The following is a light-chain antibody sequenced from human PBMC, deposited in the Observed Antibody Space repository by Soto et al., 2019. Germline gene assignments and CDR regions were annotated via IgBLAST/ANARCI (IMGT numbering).Light chain of an antibody. CDR1: QSVSSSY. CDR2: GAS. CDR3: QQYCSSSLYT. J-gene: IGKJ2*01. V-gene: IGKV3-20*01. Sequence: EIVLTQSPGTLSLSPGERATLSCRASQSVSSSYLAWYQQKPGQAPRLLIYGASSRANGIPDRFSGSGSGTDFTLTISRLEPEDFAVYYCQQYCSSSLYTFGQGTKLEIK.